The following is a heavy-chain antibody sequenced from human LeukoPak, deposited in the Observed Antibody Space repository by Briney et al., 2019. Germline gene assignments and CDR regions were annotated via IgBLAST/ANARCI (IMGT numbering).Heavy chain of an antibody. Sequence: ASVKVSCKASGYTFTSYGISWVRQAPGQGLEWMGWISAYNGNTNYAQELQGRVTMTTDTSTSTAYMELRSLRSDDTAVYYCARRYGYSGYDLFDYWGQGTLVTVSS. CDR1: GYTFTSYG. CDR2: ISAYNGNT. D-gene: IGHD5-12*01. V-gene: IGHV1-18*01. J-gene: IGHJ4*02. CDR3: ARRYGYSGYDLFDY.